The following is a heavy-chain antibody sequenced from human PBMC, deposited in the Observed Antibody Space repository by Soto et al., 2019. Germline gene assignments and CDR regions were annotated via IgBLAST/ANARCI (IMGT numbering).Heavy chain of an antibody. CDR2: IYYIGST. V-gene: IGHV4-30-4*01. Sequence: QVQLQESGPGLVKPSQTLSLTCTVSGGSISSGDYYWSWIRQPPGKGLEWIGYIYYIGSTYNNPSLKRRVTISVETSKNQFSLKLSSVTAADTAVYYCARDFACSSTSCYEDYWYFDLWGRGTLVTVSS. J-gene: IGHJ2*01. CDR3: ARDFACSSTSCYEDYWYFDL. D-gene: IGHD2-2*01. CDR1: GGSISSGDYY.